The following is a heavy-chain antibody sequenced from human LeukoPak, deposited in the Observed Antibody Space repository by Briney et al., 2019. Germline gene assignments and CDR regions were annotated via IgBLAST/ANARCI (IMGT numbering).Heavy chain of an antibody. D-gene: IGHD3-16*01. Sequence: ASVTVSCKGSGYTFTGYYMHWVRQAPGQGLEWMAWINPNSGATNYAQKFQGRVTVTRDTSISTAYMELSSLESDDTAVYYCARDLMTTPTWDFDYWGQGTLVSVSS. J-gene: IGHJ4*02. V-gene: IGHV1-2*02. CDR1: GYTFTGYY. CDR3: ARDLMTTPTWDFDY. CDR2: INPNSGAT.